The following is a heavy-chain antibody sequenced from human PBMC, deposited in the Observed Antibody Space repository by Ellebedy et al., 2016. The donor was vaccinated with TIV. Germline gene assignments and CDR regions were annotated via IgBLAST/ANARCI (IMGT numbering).Heavy chain of an antibody. D-gene: IGHD6-19*01. V-gene: IGHV1-2*02. CDR2: IYPNTGGT. CDR3: ATLPYISRSSAY. J-gene: IGHJ4*02. Sequence: ASVKVSCKASGYTFSGYYVHWVRQAPGQGLEWMGWIYPNTGGTTYAQKFQGRVNMTSDTSTSTVYMELSSLRSDDTAVYYCATLPYISRSSAYWGQGALVTVSS. CDR1: GYTFSGYY.